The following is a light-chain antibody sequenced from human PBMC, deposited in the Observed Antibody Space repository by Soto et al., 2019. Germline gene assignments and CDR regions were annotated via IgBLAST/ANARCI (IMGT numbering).Light chain of an antibody. CDR1: SSDVGNYNL. CDR2: EGS. V-gene: IGLV2-23*01. Sequence: QSALTQPASVSGSPGQSITISCTGTSSDVGNYNLVSWYQQHPGKAPKFMIYEGSKRPSGVSNRFSGSKSGNTASLTISGLQAEDEADYYCCSYAGSNTYVFGTGTKLTVL. J-gene: IGLJ1*01. CDR3: CSYAGSNTYV.